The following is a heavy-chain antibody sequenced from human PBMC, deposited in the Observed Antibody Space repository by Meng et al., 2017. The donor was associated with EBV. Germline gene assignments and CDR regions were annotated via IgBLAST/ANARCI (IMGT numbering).Heavy chain of an antibody. CDR1: GYTFTGYY. V-gene: IGHV1-2*04. CDR2: INPNSGGT. Sequence: QVQLVQSGAEVKKPXXSXKVXCKASGYTFTGYYMHWVRQAPGQGLEWMGWINPNSGGTNYAQKFQGWVTMTRDTSISTAYMELSRLRSDDTAVYYCARDEAAAGRPLGYWGQGTLVTVSS. D-gene: IGHD6-13*01. J-gene: IGHJ4*02. CDR3: ARDEAAAGRPLGY.